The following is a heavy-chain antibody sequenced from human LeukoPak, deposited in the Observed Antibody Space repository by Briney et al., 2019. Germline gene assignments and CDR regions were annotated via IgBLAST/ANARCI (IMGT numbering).Heavy chain of an antibody. V-gene: IGHV4-34*01. CDR2: LYYSGST. Sequence: SETLSLTCAVYGGSFSGYYWSWIRQPPGKGLEWIGSLYYSGSTYYNPSLKRRVTISVHTSKNQFSLKLTSVTAADTAVYYCARHPYYYDSRGNVQLDDFDYWGRGIQVIVSS. CDR3: ARHPYYYDSRGNVQLDDFDY. D-gene: IGHD3-22*01. CDR1: GGSFSGYY. J-gene: IGHJ4*02.